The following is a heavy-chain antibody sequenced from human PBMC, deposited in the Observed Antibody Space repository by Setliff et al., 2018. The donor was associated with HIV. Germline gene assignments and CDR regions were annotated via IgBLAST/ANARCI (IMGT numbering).Heavy chain of an antibody. D-gene: IGHD1-1*01. CDR2: INHSGRT. J-gene: IGHJ4*02. CDR3: AQLGMVDDFDY. Sequence: SETLSLTCAVYGGSFSDNYWSWIRQSPGKGLEWIGEINHSGRTKYSPSLKSRVTISVDTSKNQFSLKLSSVTAADTAVYYCAQLGMVDDFDYWGQGTLVTVSS. V-gene: IGHV4-34*01. CDR1: GGSFSDNY.